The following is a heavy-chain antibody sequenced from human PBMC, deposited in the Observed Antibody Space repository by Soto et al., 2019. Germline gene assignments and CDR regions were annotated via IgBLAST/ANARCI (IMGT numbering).Heavy chain of an antibody. D-gene: IGHD4-17*01. CDR2: IWYDGSNK. CDR3: ARDLKTIFYGDYVGYYYYYGMDV. Sequence: GGSLRLSCAASGFTFSSYGMHWVRQAPGKGLEWVAVIWYDGSNKYYADSVKGRFTISRDNSKNTLYLQMNSLRAEDTAVYYCARDLKTIFYGDYVGYYYYYGMDVWGQGTTVTVSS. CDR1: GFTFSSYG. J-gene: IGHJ6*02. V-gene: IGHV3-33*01.